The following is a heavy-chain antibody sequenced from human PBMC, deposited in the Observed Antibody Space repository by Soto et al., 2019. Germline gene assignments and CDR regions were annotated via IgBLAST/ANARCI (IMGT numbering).Heavy chain of an antibody. J-gene: IGHJ5*02. D-gene: IGHD4-17*01. CDR3: PRDVGATYGDYANWFDP. CDR2: IIAYNFNT. CDR1: GYTVTRYG. V-gene: IGHV1-18*01. Sequence: RASVKVSCKASGYTVTRYGISLVRQAPVQVLGLIVWIIAYNFNTNYSQKLQGRFTITTYTSTSTAYMELMSLRSDDTDVYYCPRDVGATYGDYANWFDPWG.